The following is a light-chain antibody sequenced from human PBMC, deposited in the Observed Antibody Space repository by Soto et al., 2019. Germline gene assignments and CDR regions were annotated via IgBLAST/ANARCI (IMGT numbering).Light chain of an antibody. Sequence: DSALTKSPSSVSASIGDRVTITCRASQGISNYLAWYQQKPGKVPKLLIYAASTLQSGVPSRFSGSGSGTDFTLTISSLQPEDVATYYCQKYNSAPLTFGGGTKVDVK. V-gene: IGKV1-27*01. CDR2: AAS. CDR3: QKYNSAPLT. CDR1: QGISNY. J-gene: IGKJ4*01.